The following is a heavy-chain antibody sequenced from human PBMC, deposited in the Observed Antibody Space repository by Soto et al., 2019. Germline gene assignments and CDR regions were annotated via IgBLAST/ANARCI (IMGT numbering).Heavy chain of an antibody. CDR1: GGSFSGYY. D-gene: IGHD6-13*01. Sequence: QVQLQQWGAGLLKPSETLSLTCAVYGGSFSGYYWSWIRQPPGKGLEWIGEINHSGSTNYNPSLKSRVTISVDTSKNQFSLKLSSVTAADTAVYYCARARSSWNRWFDYWGQGTLVTVSS. CDR3: ARARSSWNRWFDY. V-gene: IGHV4-34*01. J-gene: IGHJ4*02. CDR2: INHSGST.